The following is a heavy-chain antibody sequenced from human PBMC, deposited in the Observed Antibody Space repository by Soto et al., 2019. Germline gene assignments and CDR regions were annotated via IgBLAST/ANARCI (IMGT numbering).Heavy chain of an antibody. D-gene: IGHD3-16*02. CDR1: GKSFDNFA. J-gene: IGHJ4*02. CDR3: ARAKYDYIWGSYHPFDQ. V-gene: IGHV1-3*01. CDR2: INVGDDKT. Sequence: QVQLVQSGAEVKKPGASVRLSCKVSGKSFDNFAVHWVRQTPGQRPEWMGRINVGDDKTKYSEKFQGRVIVSYDTSATPAYMELRALSSEDTAVYYCARAKYDYIWGSYHPFDQWAQGAQVTVAS.